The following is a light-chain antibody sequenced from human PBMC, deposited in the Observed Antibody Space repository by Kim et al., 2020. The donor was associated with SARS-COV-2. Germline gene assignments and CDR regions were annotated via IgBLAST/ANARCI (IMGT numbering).Light chain of an antibody. J-gene: IGKJ1*01. CDR1: QSISGW. Sequence: ATLSASVGDRVTITCRASQSISGWLAWYQQKPGKAPKLLIYHASTLQGGVPSRFSGNGSGTEFTLTINNLQPDDFATYYCQHLGTFGLGTKVDIK. CDR3: QHLGT. V-gene: IGKV1-5*01. CDR2: HAS.